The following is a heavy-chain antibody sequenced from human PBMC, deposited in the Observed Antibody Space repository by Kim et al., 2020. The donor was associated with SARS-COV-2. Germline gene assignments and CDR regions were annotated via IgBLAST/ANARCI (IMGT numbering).Heavy chain of an antibody. CDR3: GRDSERSSSWPDLFDF. V-gene: IGHV3-7*01. Sequence: GGSLRLSCAASGFIFRSYWMTWVRQAPGKGLEWVANIKQDGSDKYYVDSVKGRFTISRDNAKNSVYLRMNSLRAEDTAVYYCGRDSERSSSWPDLFDFWGQGTLVTVSS. CDR2: IKQDGSDK. D-gene: IGHD6-13*01. J-gene: IGHJ4*02. CDR1: GFIFRSYW.